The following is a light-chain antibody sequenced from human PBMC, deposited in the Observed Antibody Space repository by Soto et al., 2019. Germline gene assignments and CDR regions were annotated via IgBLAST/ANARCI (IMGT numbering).Light chain of an antibody. CDR1: SSDVGGYNY. V-gene: IGLV2-14*01. J-gene: IGLJ3*02. CDR3: RSYTSSSTRV. CDR2: EVS. Sequence: QSALTQPASVSGSPGQSITISCTGTSSDVGGYNYVSWYQQHPGKAPKLMIYEVSNRPSGVSNRFSGSKSGNTASLTISGLQAEDEADSYCRSYTSSSTRVCGGGTKLTVL.